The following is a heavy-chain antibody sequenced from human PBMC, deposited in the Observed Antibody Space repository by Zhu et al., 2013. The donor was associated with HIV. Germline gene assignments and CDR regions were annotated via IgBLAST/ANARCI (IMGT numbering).Heavy chain of an antibody. CDR3: ARVHSGDLWNYWYFDL. Sequence: QVQLVQSGAEVKKPGSSVKVSCKASGGAFSISVYGVSWVRQTPELGLEWMGGFIPILGTTSYAQKFQGRVTITMDKSITTVYMDLSRLRSDDTAIYYCARVHSGDLWNYWYFDLWGRGTLVTVSS. CDR2: FIPILGTT. J-gene: IGHJ2*01. V-gene: IGHV1-69*06. CDR1: GGAFSISVYG. D-gene: IGHD3-16*01.